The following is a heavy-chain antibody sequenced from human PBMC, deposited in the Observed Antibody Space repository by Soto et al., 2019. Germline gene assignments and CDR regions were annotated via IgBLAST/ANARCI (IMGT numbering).Heavy chain of an antibody. J-gene: IGHJ6*02. CDR1: GGPYNSFA. V-gene: IGHV1-69*13. D-gene: IGHD3-10*01. Sequence: SVKVSCKASGGPYNSFAISWVRQAPGQGLEWIGGIIPVFGTATYAQKFKGRVTITAEESTSTAYMELSSLTSEDTAVYYCARFLGGAGSYYDGQNYKYYNGMDVWGQGTTVTVSS. CDR3: ARFLGGAGSYYDGQNYKYYNGMDV. CDR2: IIPVFGTA.